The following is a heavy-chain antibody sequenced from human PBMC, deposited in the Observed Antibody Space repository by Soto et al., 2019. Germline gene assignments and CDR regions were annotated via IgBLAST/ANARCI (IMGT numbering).Heavy chain of an antibody. D-gene: IGHD3-16*01. CDR2: ISWNSGSI. CDR1: GFTFDDYA. J-gene: IGHJ4*02. V-gene: IGHV3-9*01. CDR3: AKAIFGGEIDY. Sequence: GGSLRLSCAASGFTFDDYAMHWVRQAPGKGLEWVSGISWNSGSIGYADSVKGRFTISRDNAKNSLYLQMNSLRAEDTALYYCAKAIFGGEIDYWGQGTLVTVSS.